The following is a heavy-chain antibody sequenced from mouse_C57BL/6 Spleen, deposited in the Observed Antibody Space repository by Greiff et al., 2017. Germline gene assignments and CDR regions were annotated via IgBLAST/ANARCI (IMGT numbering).Heavy chain of an antibody. D-gene: IGHD1-1*01. CDR1: GFTFSSYA. Sequence: EVQVVESGEGLVKPGGSLKLSCAASGFTFSSYAMSWVRQTPEKRLEWVAYISSGGDYIYYADTVKGRFTISRDNARNTLYLQMSSLKSEDTAMYYCTRGRTTVVDWYFDVWGTGTTVTVSS. CDR2: ISSGGDYI. CDR3: TRGRTTVVDWYFDV. V-gene: IGHV5-9-1*02. J-gene: IGHJ1*03.